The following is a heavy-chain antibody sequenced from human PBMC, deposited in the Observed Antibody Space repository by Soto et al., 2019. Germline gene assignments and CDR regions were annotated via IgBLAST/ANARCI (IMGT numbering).Heavy chain of an antibody. CDR2: ISGYNGNT. J-gene: IGHJ2*01. Sequence: QVQVVQSGAEVKKPGASVKVSCKASGYTFTSDAISWVRQAPGQGLEWMGWISGYNGNTNYAQNLQDRVIMTTDTSTTTAYMELRSLTSDDTAVYYCARERGWYFDLWGRGTLVTVSS. D-gene: IGHD3-10*01. V-gene: IGHV1-18*01. CDR1: GYTFTSDA. CDR3: ARERGWYFDL.